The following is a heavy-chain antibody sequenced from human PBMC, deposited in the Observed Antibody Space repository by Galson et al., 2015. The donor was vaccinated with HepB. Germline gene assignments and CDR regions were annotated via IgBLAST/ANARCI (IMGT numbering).Heavy chain of an antibody. Sequence: QSGAEVKKPGESLRISCKGPGYSFTSYWISWVRQMPGKGLEWMGRIDPSDSYTNYSPSFQGHVTISADKSISTAYLQWSSLKASDTAMYYCASQGPYSSDSLGAHGMDVWGQGTTVTVSS. V-gene: IGHV5-10-1*01. CDR1: GYSFTSYW. D-gene: IGHD6-19*01. CDR2: IDPSDSYT. CDR3: ASQGPYSSDSLGAHGMDV. J-gene: IGHJ6*02.